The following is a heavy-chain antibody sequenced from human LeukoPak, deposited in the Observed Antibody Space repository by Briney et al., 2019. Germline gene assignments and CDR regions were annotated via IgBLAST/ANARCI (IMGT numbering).Heavy chain of an antibody. J-gene: IGHJ4*02. Sequence: GGSLRLSCAASGFTFSSYSMNWVRQAPGKGLEWVSSISSSSSYIYYADSVKGRFTISRDNAKSSLYLQMNSLRAEDTAVYYCARDSGIVVVPAAIGYWGQGTLVTVSS. CDR3: ARDSGIVVVPAAIGY. CDR2: ISSSSSYI. CDR1: GFTFSSYS. D-gene: IGHD2-2*01. V-gene: IGHV3-21*01.